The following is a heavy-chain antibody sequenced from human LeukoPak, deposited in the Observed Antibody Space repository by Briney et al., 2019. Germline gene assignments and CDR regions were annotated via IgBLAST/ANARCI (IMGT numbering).Heavy chain of an antibody. Sequence: KSSETLSLTCTVSGGSISSYYWSWIRQPPGKGLEWIAYLFYSGSTDYIPSLESRVTISVDTSKNQFSLKLRSVTAAETAVYYCATVAVIRGVTYFDYWGQGTLVTVSS. CDR2: LFYSGST. V-gene: IGHV4-59*01. CDR3: ATVAVIRGVTYFDY. CDR1: GGSISSYY. D-gene: IGHD3-10*01. J-gene: IGHJ4*02.